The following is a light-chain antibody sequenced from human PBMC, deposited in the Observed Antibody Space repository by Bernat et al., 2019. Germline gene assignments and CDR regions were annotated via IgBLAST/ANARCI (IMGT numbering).Light chain of an antibody. CDR3: MQGTHWPWT. J-gene: IGKJ1*01. CDR1: QSLVYSDGNTY. V-gene: IGKV2-30*01. CDR2: KVS. Sequence: DVVMTQSPLSLPVTLGQPASISCRSSQSLVYSDGNTYLIWLQQRPGQSPRRLIYKVSNRDSGVPARFSGSGSGTDFILKISRVEAEDVGVYYCMQGTHWPWTFGQGTKVEIK.